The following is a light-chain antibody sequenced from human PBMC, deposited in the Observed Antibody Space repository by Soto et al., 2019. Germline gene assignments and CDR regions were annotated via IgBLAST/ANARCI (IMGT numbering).Light chain of an antibody. Sequence: DIQLTQSLSSLSASVGDSVTLTCLASQPVTNYLSWYQQKPGKAPKLFIYAASRLQSGVPSRFSGGGSGTDFTLTISSLLPEDFATYYCQQSYIAPWTFGQGTKVDIK. CDR2: AAS. V-gene: IGKV1-39*01. CDR1: QPVTNY. J-gene: IGKJ1*01. CDR3: QQSYIAPWT.